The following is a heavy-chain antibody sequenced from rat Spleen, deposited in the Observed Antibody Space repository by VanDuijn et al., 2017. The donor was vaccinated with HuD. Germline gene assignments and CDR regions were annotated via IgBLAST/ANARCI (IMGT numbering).Heavy chain of an antibody. J-gene: IGHJ2*01. D-gene: IGHD1-1*01. CDR2: MWAGGGT. CDR1: GFSLTTYH. CDR3: ARHDYSGDVDFDY. V-gene: IGHV2-72*01. Sequence: QVQLKESGPGLVQPSQTLSLTCTVSGFSLTTYHVSWVRQPPGKSLVWMGAMWAGGGTKYNSAIQSRLSISRDTSTSQVFLKMNSLQPEDTGTYYCARHDYSGDVDFDYWGQGVMVTVSS.